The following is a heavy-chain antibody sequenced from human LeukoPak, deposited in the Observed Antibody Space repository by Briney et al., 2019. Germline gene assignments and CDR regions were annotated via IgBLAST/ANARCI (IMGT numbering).Heavy chain of an antibody. CDR1: GYRFTNYY. CDR3: ARGPYDDSGYSDY. CDR2: FNLNTGGT. J-gene: IGHJ4*02. D-gene: IGHD3-22*01. Sequence: ASVKVSCKASGYRFTNYYMHWVRQAPGQGLEWMGWFNLNTGGTKFAQKFQGRVTMTRDTSITTAYMELSRLTSDDTAVYYCARGPYDDSGYSDYWGQGTLVTVSS. V-gene: IGHV1-2*02.